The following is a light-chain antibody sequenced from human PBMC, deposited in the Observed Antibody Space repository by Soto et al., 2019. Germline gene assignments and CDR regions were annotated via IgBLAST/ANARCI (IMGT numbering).Light chain of an antibody. CDR2: DVS. CDR3: SSHTNSRFV. Sequence: QSALTQPASVSGSPGQSITISCTGTSVDVGGYDYVSWYQQHPGKAPKLMIYDVSNRPSGVSNRFSGSKSGNTASLTISGLQSEDEAEYYCSSHTNSRFVFGGGTKLTVL. J-gene: IGLJ2*01. V-gene: IGLV2-14*03. CDR1: SVDVGGYDY.